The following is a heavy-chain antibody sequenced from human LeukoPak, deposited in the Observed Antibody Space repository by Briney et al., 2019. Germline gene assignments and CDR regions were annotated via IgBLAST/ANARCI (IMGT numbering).Heavy chain of an antibody. CDR2: IDSRSTTM. J-gene: IGHJ4*02. V-gene: IGHV3-48*03. Sequence: GGSLRLSCATSGFSFSRYEMNWVRQAPGKGLEWVAYIDSRSTTMYYADSMKGRFTISRDNAKNSLYLQMNSLRVGDTAIYYCAREEYQVLLDWGQGILVTVAS. CDR3: AREEYQVLLD. D-gene: IGHD2/OR15-2a*01. CDR1: GFSFSRYE.